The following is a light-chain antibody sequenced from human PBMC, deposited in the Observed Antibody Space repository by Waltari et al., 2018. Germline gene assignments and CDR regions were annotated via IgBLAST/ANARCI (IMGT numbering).Light chain of an antibody. J-gene: IGKJ1*01. CDR1: QSICTY. Sequence: DIQRTQCPSSLSASVGDRVTITRRASQSICTYLHWLQQRPGKAPKFLIYYGSTLQFGVPSRFIGNGSGTDFTLTINNLQPEDFATYFCLQSSSSPLTFGQGTNVQFK. V-gene: IGKV1-39*01. CDR3: LQSSSSPLT. CDR2: YGS.